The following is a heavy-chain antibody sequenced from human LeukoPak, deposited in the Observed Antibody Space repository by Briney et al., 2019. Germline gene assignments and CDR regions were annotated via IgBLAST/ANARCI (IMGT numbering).Heavy chain of an antibody. CDR3: ARLTVNDAFDI. D-gene: IGHD4-17*01. CDR1: GGSFSGYY. Sequence: SETLSLTCAVYGGSFSGYYWNWIRQPPGKGLEWIGEINHSGSTNYNPSLKSRVNISVDTFKNQFSLKLSSVTAADTAVYYCARLTVNDAFDIWGQGTMVTVSS. J-gene: IGHJ3*02. V-gene: IGHV4-34*01. CDR2: INHSGST.